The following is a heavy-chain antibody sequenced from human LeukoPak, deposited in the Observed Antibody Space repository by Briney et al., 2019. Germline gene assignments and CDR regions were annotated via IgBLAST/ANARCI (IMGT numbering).Heavy chain of an antibody. J-gene: IGHJ4*02. V-gene: IGHV3-48*03. CDR2: ISSSSSTI. D-gene: IGHD6-13*01. CDR3: ARASWYGLVY. CDR1: GFTFSSYE. Sequence: GGSLRLSCAASGFTFSSYEMNWVRQAPGKGLEWVSYISSSSSTIYYADSVKGRFTISRDNAKNSLYLQMNSLRAEDTAVYYCARASWYGLVYWGQGTLVTVSS.